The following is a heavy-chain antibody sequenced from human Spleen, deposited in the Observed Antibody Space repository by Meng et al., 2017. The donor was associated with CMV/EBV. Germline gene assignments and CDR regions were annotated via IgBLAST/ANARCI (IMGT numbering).Heavy chain of an antibody. Sequence: SVKVSCKASGYTFTSHDISWVRQAPGQGLEWMGGSIPMFGSTNYAQKFQGRVTITTDESTGTAYMGLASPRSEDTAVYYCATTAIFGAGSYYSMDVWGQGTTVTVSS. CDR2: SIPMFGST. V-gene: IGHV1-69*05. D-gene: IGHD3-3*01. CDR3: ATTAIFGAGSYYSMDV. CDR1: GYTFTSHD. J-gene: IGHJ6*02.